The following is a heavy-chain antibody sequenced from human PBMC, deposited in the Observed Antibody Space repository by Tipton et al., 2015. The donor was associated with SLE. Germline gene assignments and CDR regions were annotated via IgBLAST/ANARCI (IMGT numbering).Heavy chain of an antibody. Sequence: QLVQSGVEVKKPGASVRVSCKASGYTFTTYGISWVRQAPGQGLEWMGWISAYNGNTNYAQNLQGRVTMTTDTSTSTAYMELRSLRSDDTAVYYCAIAAAGRASFDYWGQGTLVTVSS. CDR2: ISAYNGNT. CDR1: GYTFTTYG. D-gene: IGHD6-13*01. CDR3: AIAAAGRASFDY. V-gene: IGHV1-18*01. J-gene: IGHJ4*02.